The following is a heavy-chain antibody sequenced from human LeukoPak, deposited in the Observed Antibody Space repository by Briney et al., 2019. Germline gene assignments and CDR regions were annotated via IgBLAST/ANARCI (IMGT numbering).Heavy chain of an antibody. CDR3: ARVPSWKGYMDV. D-gene: IGHD1-1*01. J-gene: IGHJ6*03. CDR1: GFPFSSYE. CDR2: ISSSGSTI. Sequence: GGSMRLSCAASGFPFSSYEMNWVRQAPGKGLEWVSYISSSGSTIYYADPVKGRLTISRDNAKNSLYLQMSSLRAEDTAVYYCARVPSWKGYMDVWGKGTTVTVSS. V-gene: IGHV3-48*03.